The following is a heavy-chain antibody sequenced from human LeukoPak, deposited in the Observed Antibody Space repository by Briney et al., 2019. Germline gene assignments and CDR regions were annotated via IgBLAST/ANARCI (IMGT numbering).Heavy chain of an antibody. J-gene: IGHJ4*02. D-gene: IGHD5-24*01. CDR1: GGSISSHY. V-gene: IGHV4-59*11. Sequence: PSETLSLTCTVSGGSISSHYWTWIRQPPGKGLEWIGYIYYRGGANYNPSLQSRVTISVDTSKNQFSLKVTSVTAADTAVYYCARYDVDMDTNNWGQGTLVTVSS. CDR2: IYYRGGA. CDR3: ARYDVDMDTNN.